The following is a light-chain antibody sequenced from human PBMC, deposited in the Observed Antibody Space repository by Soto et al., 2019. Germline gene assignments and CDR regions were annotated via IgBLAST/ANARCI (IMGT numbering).Light chain of an antibody. CDR1: SGSIASNY. J-gene: IGLJ2*01. V-gene: IGLV6-57*04. Sequence: NFMLTQPHSVSESPGKTVTISCTRSSGSIASNYVQWYQQRPGSAPTTVIYEDNQRPSGAPDRFSGSIDSSSNSASLTISGLKTEDEADYYCQSYDSRVVFGGGTKVTVL. CDR3: QSYDSRVV. CDR2: EDN.